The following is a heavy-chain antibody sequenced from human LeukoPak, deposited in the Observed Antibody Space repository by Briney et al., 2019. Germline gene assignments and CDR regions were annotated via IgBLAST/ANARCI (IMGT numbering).Heavy chain of an antibody. Sequence: GASVKVSCKASGYTFTSYDINWVRQATGQGLEWMGWMNPNSGNTGYAQKFQGRVTITRNTSISTAYMELSSLRSEDTAVYYCARSGSSWYYYYYYYYMDVWGKGTTVTVSS. CDR3: ARSGSSWYYYYYYYYMDV. J-gene: IGHJ6*03. D-gene: IGHD6-13*01. CDR2: MNPNSGNT. V-gene: IGHV1-8*03. CDR1: GYTFTSYD.